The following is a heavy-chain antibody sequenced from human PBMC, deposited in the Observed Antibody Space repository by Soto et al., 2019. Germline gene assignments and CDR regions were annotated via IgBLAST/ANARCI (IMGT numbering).Heavy chain of an antibody. CDR1: GFTFSSYA. Sequence: GGSLRLSCAASGFTFSSYAMSWVRQAPGKGLEWVSAISGSGGSTYYADSVKGRFTISRDNSKNTLYLQMNSLRAEDMAVSYCANLPSNCGSGGDYWGQGTLVTVSS. D-gene: IGHD7-27*01. J-gene: IGHJ4*02. CDR3: ANLPSNCGSGGDY. CDR2: ISGSGGST. V-gene: IGHV3-23*01.